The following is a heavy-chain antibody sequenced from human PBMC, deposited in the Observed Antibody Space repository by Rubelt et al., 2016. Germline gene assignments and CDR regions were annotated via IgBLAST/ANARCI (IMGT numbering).Heavy chain of an antibody. D-gene: IGHD6-13*01. V-gene: IGHV7-4-1*02. CDR2: INTNTGHP. Sequence: QVQLVQSGAEVKKPGASVKVSCKASGYTFTSYAMNSVRQAPGQGLEWMGWINTNTGHPTYAQGFTGRFVFSLDTSVSTAYLQISSLKAEDTAVYYCARVIAAAGRDGNYFDYWGQGTLVTVSS. CDR1: GYTFTSYA. J-gene: IGHJ4*02. CDR3: ARVIAAAGRDGNYFDY.